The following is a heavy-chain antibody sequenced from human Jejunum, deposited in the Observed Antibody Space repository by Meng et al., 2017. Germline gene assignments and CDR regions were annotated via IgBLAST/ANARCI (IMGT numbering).Heavy chain of an antibody. D-gene: IGHD4-17*01. CDR2: IYWNDDK. J-gene: IGHJ4*02. Sequence: QTTLKESGPALVKPTQTLTLTCTFSGFSLTTNGLGVGWIRQPPGKALEWLAVIYWNDDKRYKPSLKNRLTVIKDTSKNQVVLTLSNVDPVDTATYFCAHRFHFYGDYDVFNYWGQGTPVTVSS. V-gene: IGHV2-5*01. CDR1: GFSLTTNGLG. CDR3: AHRFHFYGDYDVFNY.